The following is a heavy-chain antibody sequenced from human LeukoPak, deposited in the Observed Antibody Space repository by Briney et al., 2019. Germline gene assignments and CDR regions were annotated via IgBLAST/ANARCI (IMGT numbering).Heavy chain of an antibody. CDR1: GFTFSSYA. CDR3: AKDPNSGSYYIEDWFDP. J-gene: IGHJ5*02. Sequence: GGSLRLSCAASGFTFSSYAMSWVRQAPGKGLEWVSGISGSGGSRYYADSVKGRFTISRDNSKNTLYLQMNGLRAEDTAVYYCAKDPNSGSYYIEDWFDPWGQGTLVTVSS. D-gene: IGHD1-26*01. V-gene: IGHV3-23*01. CDR2: ISGSGGSR.